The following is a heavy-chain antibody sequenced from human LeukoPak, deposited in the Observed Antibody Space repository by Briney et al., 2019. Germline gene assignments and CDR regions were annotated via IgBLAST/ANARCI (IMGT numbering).Heavy chain of an antibody. V-gene: IGHV4-61*05. Sequence: TSETLSLTCTVSGGSISSSSYYWGWIRQPPGKGLEWIGYIYYSGSTNYNPSLKSRVTISVDTSKNQFSLKLRSVTAADTAVYYCARVSGYDWESFYDYWGQGTLVTVSS. CDR3: ARVSGYDWESFYDY. D-gene: IGHD5-12*01. J-gene: IGHJ4*02. CDR1: GGSISSSSYY. CDR2: IYYSGST.